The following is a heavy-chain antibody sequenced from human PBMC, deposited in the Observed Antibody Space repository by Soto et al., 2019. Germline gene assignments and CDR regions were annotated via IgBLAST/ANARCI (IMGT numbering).Heavy chain of an antibody. CDR2: ISGGGGGT. CDR1: GFSFSNYA. V-gene: IGHV3-23*01. CDR3: AKDQGSSWYEIDY. D-gene: IGHD6-13*01. J-gene: IGHJ4*02. Sequence: PGGSLRLSCSVSGFSFSNYAMTWVRQAPGKGLEWVSSISGGGGGTHYADSMKGRVTISRDNSKNTLHLEMKRLRAEDTAVYYCAKDQGSSWYEIDYWGQGTLVTVSS.